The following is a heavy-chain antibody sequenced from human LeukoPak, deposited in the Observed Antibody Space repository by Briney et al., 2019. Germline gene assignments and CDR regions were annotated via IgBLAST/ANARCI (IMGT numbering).Heavy chain of an antibody. V-gene: IGHV1-46*01. Sequence: ASVKVSCKASGYTFTSHHIHWVRQAPGQGLEWMGIIDPNSGGTNYAQRFQGRVTMTRVTSTSAVYMELSSLRSEDTAVYYCARPRLYSNYGDFDYWGQGTLVTVSS. CDR3: ARPRLYSNYGDFDY. J-gene: IGHJ4*02. CDR1: GYTFTSHH. D-gene: IGHD4-11*01. CDR2: IDPNSGGT.